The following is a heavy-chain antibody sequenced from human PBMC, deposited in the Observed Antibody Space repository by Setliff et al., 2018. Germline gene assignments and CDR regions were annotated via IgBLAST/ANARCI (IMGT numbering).Heavy chain of an antibody. Sequence: TLSLTCTVSGGSISSGSYYWSWIRQPAGKGLEWIGRIYTSGSTNYNPSLRSRVTISIDTSKNQFSLKLSSVTAADTAVYYCARGFDSSGNFDYWGQGTLVTVSS. CDR2: IYTSGST. CDR3: ARGFDSSGNFDY. D-gene: IGHD3-22*01. CDR1: GGSISSGSYY. V-gene: IGHV4-61*02. J-gene: IGHJ4*02.